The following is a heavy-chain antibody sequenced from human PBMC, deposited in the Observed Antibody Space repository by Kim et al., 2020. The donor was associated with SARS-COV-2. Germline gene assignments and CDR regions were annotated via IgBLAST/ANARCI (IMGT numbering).Heavy chain of an antibody. Sequence: GESLKISCKGSGYSFTSYWIGWVRQMPGKGLEWMGIIYPGDSDTRYSPSFQGQVTISADKSISTAYLQWSSLKASDTAMYYCARRLAYCGGDCYLRGNYYYFDYWGQGTLVTVSS. D-gene: IGHD2-21*02. CDR2: IYPGDSDT. J-gene: IGHJ4*02. V-gene: IGHV5-51*01. CDR3: ARRLAYCGGDCYLRGNYYYFDY. CDR1: GYSFTSYW.